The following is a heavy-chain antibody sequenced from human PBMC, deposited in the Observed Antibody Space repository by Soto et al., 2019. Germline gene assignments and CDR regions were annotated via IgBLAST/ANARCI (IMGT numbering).Heavy chain of an antibody. V-gene: IGHV4-31*03. Sequence: QVQLRESDPGLVKPSQTLSLTCTVSGGSINSVGYYWNWIRQHPGKGLEWIGYMYYSGSTYYNPFLRSRVIISADTSDNHSSLKLSSVTAADTAVDFCARGYRQSGYSSSWVFDYWGQGTLVNVSS. CDR2: MYYSGST. CDR1: GGSINSVGYY. J-gene: IGHJ4*02. D-gene: IGHD6-13*01. CDR3: ARGYRQSGYSSSWVFDY.